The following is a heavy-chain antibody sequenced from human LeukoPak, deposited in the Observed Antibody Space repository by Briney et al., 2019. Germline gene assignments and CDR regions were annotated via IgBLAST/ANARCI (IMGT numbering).Heavy chain of an antibody. Sequence: GESPKISCKGSGYIFTNYWIAWVRQMPGKGLEWMGIIYPDDSDTRYSPSFQGQVTISADKSISSAYLQWSSLKASDTAMYYCARRSYYDSGGYYYDFWGQGTQVTFSS. J-gene: IGHJ4*02. V-gene: IGHV5-51*01. D-gene: IGHD3-22*01. CDR3: ARRSYYDSGGYYYDF. CDR2: IYPDDSDT. CDR1: GYIFTNYW.